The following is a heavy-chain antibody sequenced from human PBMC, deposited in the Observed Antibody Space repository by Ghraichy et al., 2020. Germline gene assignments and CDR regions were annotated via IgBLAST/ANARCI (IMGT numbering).Heavy chain of an antibody. CDR1: GFTFSHYG. D-gene: IGHD1-26*01. J-gene: IGHJ5*01. V-gene: IGHV3-30*18. CDR3: VKASSGSFFGWFDS. Sequence: GGSLRLSCAASGFTFSHYGIHWVRQAPGKGLEWVAVISYEGSNKYYGDSVKGRFIISRDNSKNTVYLQMNSLRIDDTAKYFCVKASSGSFFGWFDSWGQGTLVTVSS. CDR2: ISYEGSNK.